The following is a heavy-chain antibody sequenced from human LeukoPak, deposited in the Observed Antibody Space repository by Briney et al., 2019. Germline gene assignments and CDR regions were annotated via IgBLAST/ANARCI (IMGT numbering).Heavy chain of an antibody. CDR3: ARVRSYYDSIAYDY. Sequence: ASVKVSCKPSGYTFTSYGISWVRQAPGQGLEWMGWISAYNGNTNHAQKLQGRVTMTTDTSTSTAYMELRSLRSDDTAVYYCARVRSYYDSIAYDYWGQGTLVTVSS. V-gene: IGHV1-18*01. CDR2: ISAYNGNT. CDR1: GYTFTSYG. J-gene: IGHJ4*02. D-gene: IGHD3-22*01.